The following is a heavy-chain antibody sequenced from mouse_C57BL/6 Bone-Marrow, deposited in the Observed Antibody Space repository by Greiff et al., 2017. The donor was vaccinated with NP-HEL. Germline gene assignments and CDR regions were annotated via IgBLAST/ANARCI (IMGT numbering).Heavy chain of an antibody. V-gene: IGHV1-52*01. D-gene: IGHD4-1*01. CDR2: IDPSDSET. CDR3: ARALGPYYFDY. J-gene: IGHJ2*01. Sequence: QVQLQQPGAELVRPGSSVKLSCKASGYTFTSYWMHWVKQRPIQGLEWIGNIDPSDSETHYNQKFKDKATLTVDKSSSTAYMQLSSLTSEDSAGYYCARALGPYYFDYWGQGTTLTVSS. CDR1: GYTFTSYW.